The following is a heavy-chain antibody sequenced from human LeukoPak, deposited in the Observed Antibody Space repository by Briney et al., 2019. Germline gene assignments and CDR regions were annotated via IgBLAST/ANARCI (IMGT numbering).Heavy chain of an antibody. D-gene: IGHD3-10*01. CDR1: GGTFSSYA. CDR2: IIPILGIA. J-gene: IGHJ6*02. V-gene: IGHV1-69*04. CDR3: ARVSPHYGSGRDYYYYYGMDV. Sequence: EASVKVSCKASGGTFSSYAISWVRQAPGQGLEWMGRIIPILGIANYAQKFQGRVTITADKSTSTAYMELSSLRSEDTAVYYCARVSPHYGSGRDYYYYYGMDVWGQGTTVTVSS.